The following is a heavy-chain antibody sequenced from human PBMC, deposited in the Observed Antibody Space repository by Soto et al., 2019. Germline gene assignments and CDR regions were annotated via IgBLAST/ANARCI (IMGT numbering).Heavy chain of an antibody. CDR3: ARADSSSGGGFDY. V-gene: IGHV1-46*01. CDR1: GYTFTSYY. D-gene: IGHD6-6*01. J-gene: IGHJ4*02. CDR2: INPSGGST. Sequence: QVQLVQSGAEVKKPAASVKVSCKASGYTFTSYYMHWVRQAPGQGLEWMGVINPSGGSTSYAQKFPGRVTVTRDTSTSTVYMELSSRRSEVTAVYYCARADSSSGGGFDYWGQGTPVTVSP.